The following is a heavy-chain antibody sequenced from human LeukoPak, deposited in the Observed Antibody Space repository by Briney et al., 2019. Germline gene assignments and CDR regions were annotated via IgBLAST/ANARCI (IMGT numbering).Heavy chain of an antibody. J-gene: IGHJ4*02. V-gene: IGHV3-73*01. CDR2: IRSKANSYAT. CDR1: GFTFSGSG. CDR3: TVVNLPEYSSSL. Sequence: PGGTLRLSCAASGFTFSGSGMHWVRQASGKGLEWVGRIRSKANSYATTYAASVRGRFTISRDDSNNTAYLQMNSLKTEDTAVYYCTVVNLPEYSSSLWGQGTLVTVSS. D-gene: IGHD6-6*01.